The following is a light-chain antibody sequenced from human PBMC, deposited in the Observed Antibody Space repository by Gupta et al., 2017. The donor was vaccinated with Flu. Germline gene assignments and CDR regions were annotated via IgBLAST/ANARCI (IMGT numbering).Light chain of an antibody. J-gene: IGKJ1*01. CDR3: QQSYSYPRT. CDR1: QGISSY. Sequence: SEMNQSPSSLSASVGDRVTITCRASQGISSYLSWYQQKPGKAPKLLIYAASSLQSGDPSRFSGSGSGTDFTLTISSLQPEDFATYYCQQSYSYPRTFGQGTKVDIK. CDR2: AAS. V-gene: IGKV1-39*01.